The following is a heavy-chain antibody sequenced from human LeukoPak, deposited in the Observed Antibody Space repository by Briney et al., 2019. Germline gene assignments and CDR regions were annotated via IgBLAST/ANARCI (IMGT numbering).Heavy chain of an antibody. V-gene: IGHV3-66*02. CDR3: AREEVGSGLVWVNWFDP. J-gene: IGHJ5*02. D-gene: IGHD6-19*01. CDR2: IYSGGST. Sequence: GGSLRLSCAASGFTVSSNYMSWVRQAPGKGLEWVSVIYSGGSTYYADSVKGRFTISRDNSKNTLYLQMNSLRAEDTAVYYCAREEVGSGLVWVNWFDPWGQGTLVTVSS. CDR1: GFTVSSNY.